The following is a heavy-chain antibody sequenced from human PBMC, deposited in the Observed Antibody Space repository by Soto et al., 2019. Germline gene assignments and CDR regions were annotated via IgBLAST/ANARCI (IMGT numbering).Heavy chain of an antibody. J-gene: IGHJ6*02. D-gene: IGHD5-18*01. CDR2: IYYSGST. CDR1: GGSVSSGSYY. Sequence: QVQLQESGPGLVKPSETLSLTCTVSGGSVSSGSYYWSWIRQPPGKGLEWIGYIYYSGSTNYNPSLTSRVTISVDTSKNQFSLKLSSVTAADTAVYYCASLYTAMARAYYYSGMDVWGQGTTVTVSS. V-gene: IGHV4-61*01. CDR3: ASLYTAMARAYYYSGMDV.